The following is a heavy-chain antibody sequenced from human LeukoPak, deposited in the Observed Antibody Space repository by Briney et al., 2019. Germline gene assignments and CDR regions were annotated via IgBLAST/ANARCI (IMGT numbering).Heavy chain of an antibody. V-gene: IGHV3-49*04. J-gene: IGHJ6*02. D-gene: IGHD5-18*01. CDR2: IRSKAYGGTT. CDR1: GFTFGDHA. Sequence: GGSLRLSCTASGFTFGDHAMSWVRQAPGKGLEWVGFIRSKAYGGTTEYAASVKGRFTISRDDSKSIAYLQMNSLKTEDTAVYYCNRGPIQLWLYYGMDVWGQRTTVIVSS. CDR3: NRGPIQLWLYYGMDV.